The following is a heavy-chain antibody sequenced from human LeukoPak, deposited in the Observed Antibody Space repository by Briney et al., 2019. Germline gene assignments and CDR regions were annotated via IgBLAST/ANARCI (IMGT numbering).Heavy chain of an antibody. J-gene: IGHJ4*02. Sequence: GGSLRLSCAASGFTFDDYAMHWVRHAPGKGLEWVSGISWNRGSIVYADSVKGRFTISRDNAKNSLYLQMNSLRAEDTALYYCAKDMLPYSSGWCDYWGQGTLVTVSS. D-gene: IGHD6-19*01. CDR2: ISWNRGSI. CDR1: GFTFDDYA. V-gene: IGHV3-9*01. CDR3: AKDMLPYSSGWCDY.